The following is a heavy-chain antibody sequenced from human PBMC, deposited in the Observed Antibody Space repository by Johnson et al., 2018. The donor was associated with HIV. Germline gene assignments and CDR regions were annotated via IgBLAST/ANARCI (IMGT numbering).Heavy chain of an antibody. V-gene: IGHV3-66*02. Sequence: VQLVESGGGLVQPGGSLRLSCAASGFTVSSNYMSWVRQGPGKGLEWVSVIYSGGSTYYADSVKGRFTISRDNSKNTLYLQMNSLRAEDTAVYHCARDLSEGGSGYRDVFDIRGQGTVVTVSS. D-gene: IGHD6-13*01. CDR1: GFTVSSNY. CDR2: IYSGGST. CDR3: ARDLSEGGSGYRDVFDI. J-gene: IGHJ3*02.